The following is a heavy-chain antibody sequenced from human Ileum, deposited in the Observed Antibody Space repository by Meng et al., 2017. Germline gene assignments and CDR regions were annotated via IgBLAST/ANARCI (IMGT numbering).Heavy chain of an antibody. J-gene: IGHJ4*02. D-gene: IGHD3-10*01. Sequence: GGSLRLSCEVSGFTFSNYWMSWVRQAPGKGLEWVANIKQDGSEKYYVDSVKGRFTISRDNAKNSLYLQMNSLRADGTAVYYCARERGGLGFGEFSFDHWGQGILVTVSS. CDR1: GFTFSNYW. V-gene: IGHV3-7*01. CDR3: ARERGGLGFGEFSFDH. CDR2: IKQDGSEK.